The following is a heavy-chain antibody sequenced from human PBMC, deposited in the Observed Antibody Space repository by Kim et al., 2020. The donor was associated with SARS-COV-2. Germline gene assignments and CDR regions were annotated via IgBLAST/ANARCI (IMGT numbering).Heavy chain of an antibody. CDR3: ARDLRPKQRITMVQGGAYFDP. J-gene: IGHJ5*02. D-gene: IGHD3-10*01. CDR2: IYYSGST. V-gene: IGHV4-59*13. Sequence: SETLSLTCTVSGGSISSYYWSWIRQPPGKGLEWIGYIYYSGSTNYNPSLKSRVTISVDTSKNQFSLKLSSVTAADTAVYYCARDLRPKQRITMVQGGAYFDPWGQGTLVTVSS. CDR1: GGSISSYY.